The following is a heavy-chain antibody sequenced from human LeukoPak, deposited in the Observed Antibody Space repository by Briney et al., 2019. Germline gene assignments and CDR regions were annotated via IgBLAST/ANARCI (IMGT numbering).Heavy chain of an antibody. CDR2: IYHNGTT. J-gene: IGHJ6*04. CDR3: ARDGPLSHMAGV. Sequence: SGTLSLTCAVSGGSISSSNWWSWVRQPPGKGLEWIGEIYHNGTTICNPSLKSRVPLSVDKSKNQFSLNLSSVTAADTAVYYCARDGPLSHMAGVWGKGTTVTVSS. V-gene: IGHV4-4*02. D-gene: IGHD6-19*01. CDR1: GGSISSSNW.